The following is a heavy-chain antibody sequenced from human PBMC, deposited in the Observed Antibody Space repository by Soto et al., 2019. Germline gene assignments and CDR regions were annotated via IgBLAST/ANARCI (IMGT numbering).Heavy chain of an antibody. J-gene: IGHJ5*02. CDR3: ARAPDYGGSLNWFDP. D-gene: IGHD2-15*01. CDR2: IYYSGST. V-gene: IGHV4-30-4*01. CDR1: GGSIRSGAYY. Sequence: SETLALTCTVSGGSIRSGAYYWRWIRQPPGKGLEWIEYIYYSGSTYYNPSLKSRATISVDTSKNQFSLKLSSVTAADTAVYYCARAPDYGGSLNWFDPWGQGTLVTVSS.